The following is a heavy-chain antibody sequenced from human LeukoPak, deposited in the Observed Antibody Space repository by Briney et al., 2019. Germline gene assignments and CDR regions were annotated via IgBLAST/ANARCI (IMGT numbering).Heavy chain of an antibody. CDR1: GGSFSGYY. CDR2: INHSGST. V-gene: IGHV4-34*01. CDR3: ARLHPPFDY. Sequence: PSETLSLTCAVYGGSFSGYYWSWIRQPPGKGLEWIGEINHSGSTNYNPSLKSRVTISVDTSKNQFSLKLSSVTAADTAVYYCARLHPPFDYWGQGTLVTVSS. J-gene: IGHJ4*02.